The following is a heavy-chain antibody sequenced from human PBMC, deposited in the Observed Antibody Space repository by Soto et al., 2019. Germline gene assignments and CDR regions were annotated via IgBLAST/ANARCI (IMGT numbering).Heavy chain of an antibody. CDR2: IYHSGST. V-gene: IGHV4-4*02. J-gene: IGHJ4*02. D-gene: IGHD6-19*01. CDR3: AIRGASSGWYEIDY. CDR1: VGSISSSNW. Sequence: ETLSLTCAVSVGSISSSNWWSCVRQPPGKGLEWIGEIYHSGSTNYNPSLKSRVTISVDKSKNQFSLKLSSVTAADTAVYYCAIRGASSGWYEIDYWGQGTLVTVSS.